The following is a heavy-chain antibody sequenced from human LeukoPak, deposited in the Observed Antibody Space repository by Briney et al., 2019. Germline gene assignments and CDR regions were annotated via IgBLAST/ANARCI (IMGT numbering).Heavy chain of an antibody. V-gene: IGHV3-21*01. CDR2: ISSTSSYI. CDR3: ARKSSAVAGLFNY. J-gene: IGHJ4*02. D-gene: IGHD6-19*01. CDR1: GFTFSSYA. Sequence: GGSLRLSCAASGFTFSSYAMNWVRQAPGKGLEGVSSISSTSSYIYYADSVKGRFTISRDNAKNSLYLQMNSLRAEDTAVYYCARKSSAVAGLFNYGGQGTLVTVSS.